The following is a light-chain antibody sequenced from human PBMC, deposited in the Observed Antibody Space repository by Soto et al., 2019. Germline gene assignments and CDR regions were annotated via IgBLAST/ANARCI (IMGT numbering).Light chain of an antibody. V-gene: IGKV3-20*01. Sequence: IVLTQSPGTLSLSPGQRATLSCRASESISRDYLAWYQQRLGQAPRLLIYGASSGATGIPDRFSGSGSGTDFSLTISRLEPEDFAIYYCQQYGGVPYTFGQGTKLEIK. CDR1: ESISRDY. CDR2: GAS. CDR3: QQYGGVPYT. J-gene: IGKJ2*01.